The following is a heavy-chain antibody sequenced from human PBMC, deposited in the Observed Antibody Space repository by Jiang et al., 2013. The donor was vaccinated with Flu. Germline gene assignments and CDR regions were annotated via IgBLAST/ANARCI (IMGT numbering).Heavy chain of an antibody. Sequence: VQLVESGGGVVQPGKSLRLSCAASGFTFRSHGMHWVRQAPGKGLEWVACIWNDGSKKDYADSVKGRFTISRDDSKNTLYLQMDSLRVEDTAVYHCARDEWKEGWKRLDPWGQGTLVTVSS. V-gene: IGHV3-33*01. J-gene: IGHJ5*02. CDR1: GFTFRSHG. CDR2: IWNDGSKK. D-gene: IGHD2-15*01. CDR3: ARDEWKEGWKRLDP.